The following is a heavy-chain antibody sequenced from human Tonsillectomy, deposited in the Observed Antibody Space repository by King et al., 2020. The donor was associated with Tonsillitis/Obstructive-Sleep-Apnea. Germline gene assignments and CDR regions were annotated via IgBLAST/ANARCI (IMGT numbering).Heavy chain of an antibody. D-gene: IGHD3-10*01. CDR2: TYYRSKWYN. CDR1: GDSISSNSAA. V-gene: IGHV6-1*01. Sequence: VQLQQSGPGLVKPSQTLSLTCAISGDSISSNSAAWNWIRQSPSRGLEWLGRTYYRSKWYNDYAVSVKSRITINPDTSKNQFSLQLNSVTPEDTAVYYCAREVLDSTMVRGVDYYMDVWGKGTTVTVPS. CDR3: AREVLDSTMVRGVDYYMDV. J-gene: IGHJ6*03.